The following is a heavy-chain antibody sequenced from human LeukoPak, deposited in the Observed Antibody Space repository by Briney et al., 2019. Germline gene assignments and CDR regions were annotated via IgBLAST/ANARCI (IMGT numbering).Heavy chain of an antibody. J-gene: IGHJ4*02. V-gene: IGHV5-51*01. CDR2: IYPGDSDT. CDR3: ARRYCSGGSCWRYFDY. Sequence: GESLKISCKGSGYRFTSYWIGWVRQMPGKGLEWMGIIYPGDSDTRYSPSFQGQVTISADKSISTAYLQWSSLKASDTAMYYCARRYCSGGSCWRYFDYWGQGTLVTVSS. D-gene: IGHD2-15*01. CDR1: GYRFTSYW.